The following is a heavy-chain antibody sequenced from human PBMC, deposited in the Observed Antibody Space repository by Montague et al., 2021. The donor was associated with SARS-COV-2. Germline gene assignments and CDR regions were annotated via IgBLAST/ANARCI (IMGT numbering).Heavy chain of an antibody. Sequence: SLRLSCAASGFFFNMYAMHWVRQAPGKGLEWVAVISYDGGDVYYGDSVRGRFAISRDNSKDTVFLQMNSLRPDDTAVYYCAKDGSHTGYYYGMMVWGQGTTVSVSS. V-gene: IGHV3-30*18. CDR1: GFFFNMYA. J-gene: IGHJ6*02. CDR2: ISYDGGDV. CDR3: AKDGSHTGYYYGMMV.